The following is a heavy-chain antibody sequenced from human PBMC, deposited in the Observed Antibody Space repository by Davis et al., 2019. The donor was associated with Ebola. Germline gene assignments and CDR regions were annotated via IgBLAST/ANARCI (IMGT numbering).Heavy chain of an antibody. V-gene: IGHV3-74*01. D-gene: IGHD2-2*01. J-gene: IGHJ6*04. Sequence: GESLKIPCAAPGFTFRRYAMHWVRQLPAEGLLRVSRINSDGSSTTYADSVKGRFTISRNNAKNSLFLQLNSLRDDDTAMYYCARAGESYQLLFIPNVMDVWGKGTTVTVSS. CDR2: INSDGSST. CDR3: ARAGESYQLLFIPNVMDV. CDR1: GFTFRRYA.